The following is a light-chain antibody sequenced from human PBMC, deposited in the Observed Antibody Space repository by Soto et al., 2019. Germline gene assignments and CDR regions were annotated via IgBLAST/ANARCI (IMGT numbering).Light chain of an antibody. CDR3: AAWDDSLSAHYV. Sequence: QSVLTQPPSASGTPGQRVTISCSGSSSNIGSNYVYWYQQLPGTAPKLLIYSNNQRPSGVPDRFSGSKSGTSASLAISGLRSEGEADYYCAAWDDSLSAHYVFGTGTKLTVL. CDR2: SNN. J-gene: IGLJ1*01. CDR1: SSNIGSNY. V-gene: IGLV1-47*02.